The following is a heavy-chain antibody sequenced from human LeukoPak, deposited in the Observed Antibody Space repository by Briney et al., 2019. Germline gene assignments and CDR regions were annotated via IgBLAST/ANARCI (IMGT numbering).Heavy chain of an antibody. CDR3: VRNKEVFDY. J-gene: IGHJ4*02. CDR1: GGSISSSSYY. V-gene: IGHV4-39*07. Sequence: SETLSLTCTVSGGSISSSSYYWGWIRQPPGKGLEWIGSIYYSGSTYYNPSLKSRVTISVDTSKNQFSLKVRSMTAADAAVYYCVRNKEVFDYWGQGTLVTVSS. CDR2: IYYSGST.